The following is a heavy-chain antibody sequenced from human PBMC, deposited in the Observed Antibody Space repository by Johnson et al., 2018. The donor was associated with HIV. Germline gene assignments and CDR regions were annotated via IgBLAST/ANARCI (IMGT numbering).Heavy chain of an antibody. V-gene: IGHV3-30*18. D-gene: IGHD1-1*01. CDR1: GFTFSSYG. CDR3: AKDWYNWNDGGGYDAFDI. Sequence: VESGGGVVQPGRSLRLSCAASGFTFSSYGMHWVRQAPGKGLEWVAVISYDGSNNYYADSVKGRFTISRDNSKNTLYLQMNSLRAEDTAVYYCAKDWYNWNDGGGYDAFDIWGQGTMVTVSS. CDR2: ISYDGSNN. J-gene: IGHJ3*02.